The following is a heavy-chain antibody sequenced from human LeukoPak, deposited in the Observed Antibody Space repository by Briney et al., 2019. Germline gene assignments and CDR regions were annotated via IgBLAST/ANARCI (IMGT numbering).Heavy chain of an antibody. Sequence: IPSETLSLTCAVSGGSISSGGYSWSWIRQPPGKGLEWIEYIYHSGSTYYNPSLKSRVTISVDRSKNQFSLKLSSVTAADTAVYYCARDYYGMDVWGKGTTVTVSS. CDR1: GGSISSGGYS. CDR2: IYHSGST. J-gene: IGHJ6*04. V-gene: IGHV4-30-2*01. CDR3: ARDYYGMDV.